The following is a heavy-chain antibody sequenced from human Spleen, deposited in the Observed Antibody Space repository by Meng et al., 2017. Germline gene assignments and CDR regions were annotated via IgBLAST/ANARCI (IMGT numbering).Heavy chain of an antibody. J-gene: IGHJ5*02. D-gene: IGHD6-19*01. V-gene: IGHV4-39*01. Sequence: QPQLQDSGPGLVQPSEALSLTCSVSGGSISTSGYYWGWIRQPPGKGLEWIGSIGHSGFTYYTPSLKSRVTVSIDTSKSQFSLMLTSVTAADTAVYYCVRSSGWVRTGFDPWGQGTLVTVSS. CDR3: VRSSGWVRTGFDP. CDR1: GGSISTSGYY. CDR2: IGHSGFT.